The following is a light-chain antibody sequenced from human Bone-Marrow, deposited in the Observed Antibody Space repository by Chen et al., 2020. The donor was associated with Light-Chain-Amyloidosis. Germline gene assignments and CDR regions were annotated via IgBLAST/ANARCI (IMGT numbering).Light chain of an antibody. CDR3: SAYTITNTLV. Sequence: QSALTQPASVSGSPGQSITISCTGTSIDVSGDNHVSWYQQHPDKAPKLMIYEVTNRPSWVPNRLSVSKSDNTASLTISGLQTEDEANYFWSAYTITNTLVFGSGTRVTVL. V-gene: IGLV2-14*01. CDR1: SIDVSGDNH. J-gene: IGLJ1*01. CDR2: EVT.